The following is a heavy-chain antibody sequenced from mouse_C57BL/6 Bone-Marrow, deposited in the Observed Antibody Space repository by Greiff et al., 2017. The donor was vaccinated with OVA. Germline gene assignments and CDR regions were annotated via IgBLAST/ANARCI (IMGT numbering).Heavy chain of an antibody. Sequence: QVQLQQPGAELVKPGASVKLSCKASGYTFTSYWMHWVKQRPGQGLEWIGMIHPNSGSTNYNEKFKSKATLTLDKSATTAYMQLSSLTSEDSAVYYGVSTVVATGYFDVWGTGTTVTVSS. D-gene: IGHD1-1*01. V-gene: IGHV1-64*01. CDR3: VSTVVATGYFDV. CDR2: IHPNSGST. J-gene: IGHJ1*03. CDR1: GYTFTSYW.